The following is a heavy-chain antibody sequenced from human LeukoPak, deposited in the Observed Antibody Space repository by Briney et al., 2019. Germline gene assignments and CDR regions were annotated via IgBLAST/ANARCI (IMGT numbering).Heavy chain of an antibody. CDR1: GFTFSDYY. D-gene: IGHD2-2*01. V-gene: IGHV3-11*01. J-gene: IGHJ3*02. CDR2: ISSSGSTI. Sequence: KTGGSLRLSCAASGFTFSDYYMSWIRQAPGKGLGWVSYISSSGSTIYYADSVKGRFTISRDNAKNSLYLQMNSLRAEDTAVYYCARDGRVQLLAPKNAFDIWGQGTMVTVSS. CDR3: ARDGRVQLLAPKNAFDI.